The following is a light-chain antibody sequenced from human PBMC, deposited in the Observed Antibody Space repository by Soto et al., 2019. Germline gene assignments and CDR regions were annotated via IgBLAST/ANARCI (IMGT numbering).Light chain of an antibody. V-gene: IGKV3-15*01. CDR3: QQYNTWPPSFT. CDR2: GAS. J-gene: IGKJ3*01. CDR1: QSVSSN. Sequence: EIVMTQSPATLSVSPGERATLSCRASQSVSSNLAWYQQKPGQAPRLLINGASTRATGIPARFSGSGSGTEFTLTITSLQSEDFAVYYCQQYNTWPPSFTFGPGTKVDIK.